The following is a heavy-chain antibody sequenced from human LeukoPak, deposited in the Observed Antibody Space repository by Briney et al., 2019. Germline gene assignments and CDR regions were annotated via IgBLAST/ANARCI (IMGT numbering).Heavy chain of an antibody. Sequence: SETLSLTYTVSGGSISSYYWSWIRQPPGKGLEWIGYIYYSGSTNYNPSLKSRVTISVDTSKNQFSLKLSSETAADTAVYYCARHTYGSGSLDYWGQGTLVTVSS. V-gene: IGHV4-59*08. CDR2: IYYSGST. D-gene: IGHD3-10*01. J-gene: IGHJ4*02. CDR3: ARHTYGSGSLDY. CDR1: GGSISSYY.